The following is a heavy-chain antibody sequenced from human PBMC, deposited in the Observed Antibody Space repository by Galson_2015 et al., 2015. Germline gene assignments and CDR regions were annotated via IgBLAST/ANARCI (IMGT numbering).Heavy chain of an antibody. CDR3: AREGVDNLDLGHPIWYFDL. J-gene: IGHJ2*01. V-gene: IGHV4-31*03. D-gene: IGHD1-1*01. CDR2: THNSGSS. CDR1: GGSIGTRGYY. Sequence: TLPLTCTVSGGSIGTRGYYWAWIRQRPGMGLEWIGNTHNSGSSYVNLSLRSRLKILMNSHRNQFSLALTSVTAADAAVYYCAREGVDNLDLGHPIWYFDLWGRGTLVTVSS.